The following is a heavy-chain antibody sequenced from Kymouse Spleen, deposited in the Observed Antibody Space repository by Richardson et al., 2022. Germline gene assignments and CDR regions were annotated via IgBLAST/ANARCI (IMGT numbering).Heavy chain of an antibody. CDR2: IKSKTDGGTT. V-gene: IGHV3-15*01. J-gene: IGHJ4*02. CDR1: GFTFSNAW. Sequence: EVQLVESGGGLVKPGGSLRLSCAASGFTFSNAWMSWVRQAPGKGLEWVGRIKSKTDGGTTDYAAPVKGRFTISRDDSKNTLYLQMNSLKTEDTAVYYCTTVRGVIEGYFDYWGQGTLVTVSS. D-gene: IGHD3-10*01. CDR3: TTVRGVIEGYFDY.